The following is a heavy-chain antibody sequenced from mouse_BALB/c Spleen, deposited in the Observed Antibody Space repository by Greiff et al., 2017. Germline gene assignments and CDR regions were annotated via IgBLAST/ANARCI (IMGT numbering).Heavy chain of an antibody. CDR1: GYTFTSYV. D-gene: IGHD2-1*01. V-gene: IGHV1-14*01. J-gene: IGHJ2*01. Sequence: VQLQQSGPELVKPGASVKMSCKASGYTFTSYVMHWVKQKPGQGLEWIGYINPYNDGTKYNERFKGKATLTSDKSSSTAYMELSSLTSEDSAVYYGARVYDGNSHYFDYWGQGTTLTVSS. CDR3: ARVYDGNSHYFDY. CDR2: INPYNDGT.